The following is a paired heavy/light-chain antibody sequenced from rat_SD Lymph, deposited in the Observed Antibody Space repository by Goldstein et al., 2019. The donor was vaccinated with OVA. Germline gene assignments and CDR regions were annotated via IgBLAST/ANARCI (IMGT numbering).Heavy chain of an antibody. CDR1: GFSLSNYY. Sequence: EVQLVESGGGLVQPGRSLQLSCEASGFSLSNYYMAWVRQAPKKGLEWVATISNGGTTTYYPDSVRGRFTISRDNAKSSLYLQMNSLRSEDTATYYCARHGSRIYFDYWGQGVMVTVSS. V-gene: IGHV5-7*01. CDR3: ARHGSRIYFDY. J-gene: IGHJ2*01. CDR2: ISNGGTTT. D-gene: IGHD5-1*01.
Light chain of an antibody. J-gene: IGKJ5*01. CDR3: QQSYKYPLT. Sequence: DIQLTQSPTSLSASLGETVSIECLASGPISNDLAWYQQKSGKSPQLLIYTTSRLQNGVPSRFSGSGSGTRYSLKISGMQPEDEADYFCQQSYKYPLTFGSGTKLEIK. CDR1: GPISND. V-gene: IGKV12S8*01. CDR2: TTS.